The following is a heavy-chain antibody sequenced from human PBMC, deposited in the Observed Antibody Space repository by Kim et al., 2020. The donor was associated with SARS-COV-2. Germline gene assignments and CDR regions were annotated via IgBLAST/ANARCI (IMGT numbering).Heavy chain of an antibody. CDR2: MSYDGRNK. Sequence: GGSLRLSCAASGLPFETSAMNWVRQAPGKGLEWVAVMSYDGRNKDYADSVKGRFTISRDNSKSTVYLQMSRLRVEDTAVYYCAKGNYEESVSLSDYYNGMDVWGQGPTVAVSS. D-gene: IGHD3-3*01. CDR3: AKGNYEESVSLSDYYNGMDV. CDR1: GLPFETSA. J-gene: IGHJ6*02. V-gene: IGHV3-30-3*01.